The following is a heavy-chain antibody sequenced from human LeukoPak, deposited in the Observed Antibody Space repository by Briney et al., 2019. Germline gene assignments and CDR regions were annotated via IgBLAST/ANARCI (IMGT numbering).Heavy chain of an antibody. V-gene: IGHV3-73*01. CDR1: GFTFSGSA. Sequence: GGSLRLSCAASGFTFSGSAMHWVRQASGKGLEWVGRIRSKANSYATAYAASVKGRFTLSRDDSKNTAYLQMNSLKTEDTAVYYCTHDYGDYGFDYWGQGTLVTVSS. CDR2: IRSKANSYAT. J-gene: IGHJ4*02. D-gene: IGHD4-17*01. CDR3: THDYGDYGFDY.